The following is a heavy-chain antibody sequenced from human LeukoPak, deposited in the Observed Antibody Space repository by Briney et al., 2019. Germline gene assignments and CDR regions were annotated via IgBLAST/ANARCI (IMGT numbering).Heavy chain of an antibody. CDR1: GGSFSGYY. J-gene: IGHJ6*02. Sequence: SETLSLTCAVYGGSFSGYYWSWIRQPPGKGLEWIGEINHSGSTNYNPSLKSRVTISVDASKNQFSLKLSSVTAADTAVYYCARDRKRYSNYVSQYYGMDVWGQGTTVTVSS. V-gene: IGHV4-34*01. CDR3: ARDRKRYSNYVSQYYGMDV. CDR2: INHSGST. D-gene: IGHD4-11*01.